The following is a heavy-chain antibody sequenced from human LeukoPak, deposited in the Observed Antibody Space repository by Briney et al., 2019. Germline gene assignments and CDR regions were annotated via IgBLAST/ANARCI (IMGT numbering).Heavy chain of an antibody. V-gene: IGHV4-59*01. CDR3: ARSELLWFGGVNSGFDY. CDR2: IYYSGST. J-gene: IGHJ4*02. CDR1: GGSFSGYY. Sequence: SETLSLTCAVYGGSFSGYYWSWIRQPPGKGLEWIGYIYYSGSTNYNPSLKSRVTISVDTSKNQFSLKLRSVTAADTAVYYCARSELLWFGGVNSGFDYWGQGTLVTVSS. D-gene: IGHD3-10*01.